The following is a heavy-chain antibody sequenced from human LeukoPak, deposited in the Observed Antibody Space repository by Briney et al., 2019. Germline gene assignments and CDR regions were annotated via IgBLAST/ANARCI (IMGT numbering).Heavy chain of an antibody. D-gene: IGHD6-19*01. V-gene: IGHV4-39*07. J-gene: IGHJ3*02. Sequence: SETLSLTRTVTGGSISSGDYYWSWIRQPPGKGLEWIGSIYYSGSTYYNPSLKSRVTISVDTSKNQFSLKLSSVTAADTAVYYCARVPGWPGSGWYRGDAFDIWGQGTMVTVSS. CDR1: GGSISSGDYY. CDR3: ARVPGWPGSGWYRGDAFDI. CDR2: IYYSGST.